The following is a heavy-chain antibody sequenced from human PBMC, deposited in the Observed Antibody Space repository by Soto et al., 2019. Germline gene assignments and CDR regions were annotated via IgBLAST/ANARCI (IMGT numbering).Heavy chain of an antibody. D-gene: IGHD2-8*01. J-gene: IGHJ4*02. V-gene: IGHV3-7*01. CDR1: GFTFSNYW. CDR2: IKQDGGDK. CDR3: ARARYAATPFDN. Sequence: EVQLVESGGALVQPGGSLRLSCAASGFTFSNYWMSWVRQAPGKGLEWVAKIKQDGGDKYYVDSVKGRFTISRDNAKNSLSLQMSSLRVDDTAVXXCARARYAATPFDNWGQGTLVTVSS.